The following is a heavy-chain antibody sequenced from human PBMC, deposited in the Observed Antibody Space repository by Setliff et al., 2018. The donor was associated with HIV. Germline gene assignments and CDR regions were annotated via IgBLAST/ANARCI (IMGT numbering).Heavy chain of an antibody. CDR1: GGSIRGYY. D-gene: IGHD4-17*01. V-gene: IGHV4-59*01. J-gene: IGHJ2*01. Sequence: PSETLSLTCNVSGGSIRGYYWSWIRQPPGEGLEWIGYVYYSGSTNYNPSLKSRVTISVDTSKNQFSLNLSSVTAADTAVYYCASSLNGDSEPWYFDLWGRGTLVTVSS. CDR3: ASSLNGDSEPWYFDL. CDR2: VYYSGST.